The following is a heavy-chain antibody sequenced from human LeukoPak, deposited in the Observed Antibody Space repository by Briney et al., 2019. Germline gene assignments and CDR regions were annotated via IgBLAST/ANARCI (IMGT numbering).Heavy chain of an antibody. V-gene: IGHV3-7*03. CDR2: IKQDGSDK. J-gene: IGHJ6*02. CDR3: AREDYYYGMDV. CDR1: GFIFTNFW. Sequence: GGSLRLSCATSGFIFTNFWMSWVRQAPGKGLEWVANIKQDGSDKNYVDSVKGRFTISRDNSKNTLYLQMNSLRAEDTAVYYCAREDYYYGMDVWGQGTTVTVSS.